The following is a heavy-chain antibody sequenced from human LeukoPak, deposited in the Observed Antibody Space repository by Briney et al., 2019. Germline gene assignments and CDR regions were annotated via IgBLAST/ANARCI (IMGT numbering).Heavy chain of an antibody. D-gene: IGHD5-18*01. CDR3: ARQIRVDTAMVDAFDI. CDR1: GFTFSSYW. V-gene: IGHV3-7*01. J-gene: IGHJ3*02. Sequence: GGSLRLSCAASGFTFSSYWMSWVRQAPGKGLEWVANIKQDGSEKYYVDSVKGRFTISRDNAKNSLYLQMNSLRAEDTAVYYCARQIRVDTAMVDAFDIWGQGTMVTVSS. CDR2: IKQDGSEK.